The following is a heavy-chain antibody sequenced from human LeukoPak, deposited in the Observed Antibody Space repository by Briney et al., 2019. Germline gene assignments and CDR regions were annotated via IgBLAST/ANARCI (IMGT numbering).Heavy chain of an antibody. CDR2: IYTSGST. J-gene: IGHJ6*03. V-gene: IGHV4-61*02. Sequence: PSETLSLTCTVSGGSISSGSYYWSWIRQPAGKGLEWIGRIYTSGSTNYNPSLKSRVTISVDTSKNQFSLKLSSVTAADTAVYYCAKDQVYCGGDCYHHYYYYMDVWGKGTTVTISS. CDR1: GGSISSGSYY. CDR3: AKDQVYCGGDCYHHYYYYMDV. D-gene: IGHD2-21*02.